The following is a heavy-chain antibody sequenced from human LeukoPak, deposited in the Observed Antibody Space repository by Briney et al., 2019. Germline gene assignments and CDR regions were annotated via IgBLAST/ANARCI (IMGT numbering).Heavy chain of an antibody. Sequence: SETLSLTCTVSGGSISSGDYYWSWIRQPPGKGLEWIGYIYYSGSTYYNPSLKSRVTISVDTSKNRFSLKLSSVTAADTAVYYCARGDDYVWGTFNDYWGQGTLVTVSS. CDR2: IYYSGST. CDR1: GGSISSGDYY. CDR3: ARGDDYVWGTFNDY. J-gene: IGHJ4*02. V-gene: IGHV4-30-4*01. D-gene: IGHD3-16*01.